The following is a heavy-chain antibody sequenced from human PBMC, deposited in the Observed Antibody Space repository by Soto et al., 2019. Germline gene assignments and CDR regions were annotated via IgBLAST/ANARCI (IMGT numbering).Heavy chain of an antibody. Sequence: QGQLVQSGAEVKKPGASVKVSCKASGYTFTSFGISWVRQAPGQGLEWMGWISAYNGNTNYAQKVQGRVNMTTDASTSTAYMELRSLRSDDTAVYYCARDSGNLGNWAYFFDYWGQGTLVTVSS. J-gene: IGHJ4*02. CDR1: GYTFTSFG. D-gene: IGHD7-27*01. V-gene: IGHV1-18*01. CDR2: ISAYNGNT. CDR3: ARDSGNLGNWAYFFDY.